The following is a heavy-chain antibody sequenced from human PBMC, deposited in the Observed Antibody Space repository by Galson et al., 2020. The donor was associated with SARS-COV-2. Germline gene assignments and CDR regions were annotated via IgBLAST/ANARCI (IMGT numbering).Heavy chain of an antibody. D-gene: IGHD5-12*01. CDR2: IMPLFGTT. J-gene: IGHJ3*02. V-gene: IGHV1-69*13. CDR3: ARCRDIVVEPTDRDRCDI. CDR1: GDTFNSFA. Sequence: SVKVSCKASGDTFNSFAFNWVRQAPGQGLKWIGGIMPLFGTTNYAQKFQGRVTITADESTSTAYMELRRLRSEDTAVYFRARCRDIVVEPTDRDRCDIWGQGTLVTVSS.